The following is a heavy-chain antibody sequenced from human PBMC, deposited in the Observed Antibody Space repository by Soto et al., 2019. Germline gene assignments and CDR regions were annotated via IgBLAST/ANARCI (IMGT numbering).Heavy chain of an antibody. Sequence: EVQLVESGGGLVKPGGSLRLSCAASGFTFSNAWMSWVRQAPGKGLEWVGRIKSKTDGGTTDYAAPVKGRFTISRDDSKNTLYLQMNSLKTEDPAVYYCTTGALVLMVYAENWYFDLWGRGTLVTVSS. CDR2: IKSKTDGGTT. D-gene: IGHD2-8*01. CDR3: TTGALVLMVYAENWYFDL. J-gene: IGHJ2*01. CDR1: GFTFSNAW. V-gene: IGHV3-15*01.